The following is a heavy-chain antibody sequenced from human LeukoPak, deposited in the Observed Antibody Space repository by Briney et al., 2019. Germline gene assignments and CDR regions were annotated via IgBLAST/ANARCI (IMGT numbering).Heavy chain of an antibody. V-gene: IGHV4-34*01. CDR1: GGSFSGYY. CDR3: ATSIIAAAGLYYFDY. J-gene: IGHJ4*02. CDR2: INHSGST. Sequence: PSETLSLTCAVYGGSFSGYYWSWIRQPPGKGLEWIGEINHSGSTNYNPSLKSRVTISVDTSKNQFSLKLSSVTAADTAVYYYATSIIAAAGLYYFDYWGQGTLVTVSS. D-gene: IGHD6-13*01.